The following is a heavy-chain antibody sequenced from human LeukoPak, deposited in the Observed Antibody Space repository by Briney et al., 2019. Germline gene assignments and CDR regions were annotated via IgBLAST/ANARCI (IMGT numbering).Heavy chain of an antibody. CDR2: ISSSSSTI. V-gene: IGHV3-48*01. J-gene: IGHJ3*02. Sequence: GGSLRLSCAASGFTFSSYSMNWVRQAPGKGLEWVSYISSSSSTIYYADSVKGRFTISRDNAKNSLYLQMNSLRAEDTAVYYCARRFYDTSPRPFDIWGQGTMVTVSS. CDR3: ARRFYDTSPRPFDI. CDR1: GFTFSSYS. D-gene: IGHD3-22*01.